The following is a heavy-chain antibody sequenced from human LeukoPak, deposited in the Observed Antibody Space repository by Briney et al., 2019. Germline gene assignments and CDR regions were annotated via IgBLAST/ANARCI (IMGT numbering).Heavy chain of an antibody. CDR3: VKRGSSWSFDY. J-gene: IGHJ4*02. CDR1: GFXFSGYP. CDR2: ISSNGGST. Sequence: GSLRLSCSASGFXFSGYPMHWVRQAPGKGLQYVSGISSNGGSTYYADSVKARFTISRDNSKNTLFLQMSSLRAEDTAVYYCVKRGSSWSFDYWGQGTLVTVSS. D-gene: IGHD6-13*01. V-gene: IGHV3-64D*06.